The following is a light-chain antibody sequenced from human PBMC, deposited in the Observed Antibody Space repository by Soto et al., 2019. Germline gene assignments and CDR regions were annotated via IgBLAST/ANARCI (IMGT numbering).Light chain of an antibody. CDR1: SSDIGGYKY. Sequence: QSALTQPASVSGSPGQSITISCTGTSSDIGGYKYVSWYQQHPGKAPKLIIFEVSNRPSGVSSRFSGSKSGNTASLTISGLQAEDEADYYCSSYTSSSTLAVFGGGTKSPS. CDR2: EVS. CDR3: SSYTSSSTLAV. V-gene: IGLV2-14*01. J-gene: IGLJ2*01.